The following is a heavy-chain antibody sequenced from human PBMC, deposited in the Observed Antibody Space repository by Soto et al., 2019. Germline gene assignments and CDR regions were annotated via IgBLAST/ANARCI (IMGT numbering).Heavy chain of an antibody. Sequence: QVQLQESGPGLVKPSQTLSLTCTVSGASISNAGYYWNWIRQRPGKGLEWIGYISYSGSTYYNPSLKNRLTISIDTSKSQSSLSLNTVTAADTAAYYCTRGGYDFLYHAYWGQGALVTVSS. J-gene: IGHJ4*02. CDR2: ISYSGST. V-gene: IGHV4-31*03. D-gene: IGHD3-3*01. CDR1: GASISNAGYY. CDR3: TRGGYDFLYHAY.